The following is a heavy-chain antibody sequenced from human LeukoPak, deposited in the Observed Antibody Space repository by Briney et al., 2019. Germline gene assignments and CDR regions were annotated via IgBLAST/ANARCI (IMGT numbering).Heavy chain of an antibody. V-gene: IGHV4-61*02. D-gene: IGHD6-19*01. CDR1: GGSISSGSYY. CDR2: IYTSGST. CDR3: ARGRGVAGTGKFDY. Sequence: SETLSLTCTVSGGSISSGSYYWSWIRQPAGKGLEWIGRIYTSGSTNYNPSLKSRVTISVDTSKNQFSLKLSSVTAADTAVYYCARGRGVAGTGKFDYWGQGTLVTVSS. J-gene: IGHJ4*02.